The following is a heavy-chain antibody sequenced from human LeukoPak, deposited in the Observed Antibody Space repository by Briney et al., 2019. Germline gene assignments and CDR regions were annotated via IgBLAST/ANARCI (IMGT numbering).Heavy chain of an antibody. CDR2: INHSGST. CDR1: GGSFSGYY. D-gene: IGHD6-13*01. V-gene: IGHV4-34*01. Sequence: SETLSLTCAVYGGSFSGYYWSWIRQPPGKGLEWIGEINHSGSTNYNPSLKSRVTIPVDTSKNQFSLKLSSVTAADTAVYYCARFVAAGTIDYWGQGTLVTVSS. CDR3: ARFVAAGTIDY. J-gene: IGHJ4*02.